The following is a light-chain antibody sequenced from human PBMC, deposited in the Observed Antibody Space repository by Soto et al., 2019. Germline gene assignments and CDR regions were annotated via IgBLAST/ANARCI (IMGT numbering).Light chain of an antibody. V-gene: IGKV1-5*03. CDR1: QTISSW. CDR3: QHYNSYSEA. Sequence: DIQMTQSPSTLSGSVGDRVTITCRDSQTISSWLAWYQQKPGKAPKLLIYKASTLKSGVPSRFSGSGSGTEFTLTISSLQPDDFETDYCQHYNSYSEAFGQGTKVDIK. J-gene: IGKJ1*01. CDR2: KAS.